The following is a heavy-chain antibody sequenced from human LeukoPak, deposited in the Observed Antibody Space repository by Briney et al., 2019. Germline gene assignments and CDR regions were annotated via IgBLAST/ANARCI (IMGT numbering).Heavy chain of an antibody. CDR3: AKDGGNWAFDI. Sequence: GGSLRLSCAASRFTFSSYGMHWVRQAPGKGLEWVAFTWYDGGNKYYGDSVKGRFTISGDNSKNTLYLQMNSLRAEDTAVYYCAKDGGNWAFDIWGQGTMVTVSS. D-gene: IGHD3-16*01. J-gene: IGHJ3*02. CDR2: TWYDGGNK. CDR1: RFTFSSYG. V-gene: IGHV3-30*02.